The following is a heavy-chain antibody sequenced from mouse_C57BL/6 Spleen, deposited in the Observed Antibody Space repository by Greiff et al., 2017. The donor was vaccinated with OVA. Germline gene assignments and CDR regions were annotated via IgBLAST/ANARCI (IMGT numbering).Heavy chain of an antibody. CDR1: GFTFSDYG. CDR2: ISSGSSTI. CDR3: ARRGGNYDYAMDY. V-gene: IGHV5-17*01. J-gene: IGHJ4*01. D-gene: IGHD2-1*01. Sequence: EVQGVESGGGLVKPGGSLKLSCAASGFTFSDYGMHWVRQAPEKGLEWVAYISSGSSTIYYADTVKGRFTISRDNAKNTLFLQMTSLRSEDTAMDYCARRGGNYDYAMDYWGQGTSVTVSS.